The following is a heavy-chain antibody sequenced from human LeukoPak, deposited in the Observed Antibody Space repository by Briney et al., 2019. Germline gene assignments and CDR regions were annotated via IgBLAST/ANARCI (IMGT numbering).Heavy chain of an antibody. CDR1: GFTFSSYG. Sequence: GGSLRLSCAASGFTFSSYGMHWVRQAPGKGLEWVAVIWYDGSNKYYADSVKGRFTISRDDSKNTLYLQMNSLRAEDTAVYYCARDFSGRMVRGGLFDYWGQGTLVTVSS. CDR2: IWYDGSNK. D-gene: IGHD3-10*01. V-gene: IGHV3-33*01. J-gene: IGHJ4*02. CDR3: ARDFSGRMVRGGLFDY.